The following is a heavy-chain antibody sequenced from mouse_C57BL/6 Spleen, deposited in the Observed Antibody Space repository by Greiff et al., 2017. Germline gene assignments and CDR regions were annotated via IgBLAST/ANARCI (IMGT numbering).Heavy chain of an antibody. Sequence: QVQLQQPGAELVKPGASVKMSCKASGYTFTSYWITWVKQRPGQGLEWIGDIYPGSGSTNYNEKFKSKATLTVDTSSSTAYMQLSSLTSEDSAVYYCARGWDGYWYFDVWGTGTTVTVSS. CDR1: GYTFTSYW. CDR2: IYPGSGST. J-gene: IGHJ1*03. V-gene: IGHV1-55*01. CDR3: ARGWDGYWYFDV. D-gene: IGHD4-1*01.